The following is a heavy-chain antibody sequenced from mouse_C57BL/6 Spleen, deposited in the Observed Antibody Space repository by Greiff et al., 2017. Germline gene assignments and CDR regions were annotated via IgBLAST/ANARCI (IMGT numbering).Heavy chain of an antibody. CDR1: GYAFSSSW. Sequence: VKLMESGPELVKPGASVKISCKASGYAFSSSWMNWVKQRPGKGLEWIGRIYPGDGDTNYNGKFKGKATLTADKSSSTAYMQLSSLTSEDSAVYFCARSWNYSNYPFAYWGQGTLVTVSA. V-gene: IGHV1-82*01. CDR2: IYPGDGDT. D-gene: IGHD2-5*01. J-gene: IGHJ3*01. CDR3: ARSWNYSNYPFAY.